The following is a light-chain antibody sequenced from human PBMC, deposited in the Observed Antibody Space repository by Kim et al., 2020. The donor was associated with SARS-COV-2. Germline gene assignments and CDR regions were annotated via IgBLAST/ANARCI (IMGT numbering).Light chain of an antibody. CDR2: TNN. CDR3: ATWDDSLDVWM. J-gene: IGLJ3*02. CDR1: ASNIGSNT. Sequence: GQMVNISCFRSASNIGSNTVNWYQQVPGTAPKLLIDTNNRRPSGVPDRVSGSKSGTSTSLAISGLQSEDEADYYCATWDDSLDVWMFGGGTKLTVL. V-gene: IGLV1-44*01.